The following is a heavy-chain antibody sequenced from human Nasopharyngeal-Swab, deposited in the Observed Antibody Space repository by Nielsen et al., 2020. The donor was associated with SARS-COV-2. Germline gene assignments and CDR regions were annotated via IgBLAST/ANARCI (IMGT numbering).Heavy chain of an antibody. J-gene: IGHJ6*02. CDR3: ARDYGIGAYFYYGMDV. CDR1: GFTFSSYT. Sequence: GESLKISCAASGFTFSSYTMNWVRQAPGKGLEWVSSISSSGTYIYYADSVKGRFTISRDNAKNSLYLQMNSLRAEDTAVYYCARDYGIGAYFYYGMDVWGQGTTVTVSS. V-gene: IGHV3-21*01. CDR2: ISSSGTYI. D-gene: IGHD3-10*01.